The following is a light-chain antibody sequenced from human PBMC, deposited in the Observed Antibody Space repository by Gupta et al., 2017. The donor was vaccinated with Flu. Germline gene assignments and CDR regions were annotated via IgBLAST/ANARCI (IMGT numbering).Light chain of an antibody. CDR3: QQNYSTPRT. V-gene: IGKV1-39*01. Sequence: DIQITQSPSSLSASVGDRATITCRASQSITTYLLWYQQKPGKAPKLLIYAASSLQSGVPSRFGGSGSGTDFTLTITNLQPEDFATYYCQQNYSTPRTFGQGTKLEIK. CDR2: AAS. CDR1: QSITTY. J-gene: IGKJ2*01.